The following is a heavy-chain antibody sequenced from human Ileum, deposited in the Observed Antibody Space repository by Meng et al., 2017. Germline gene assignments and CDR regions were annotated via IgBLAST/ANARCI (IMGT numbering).Heavy chain of an antibody. J-gene: IGHJ4*02. CDR3: SRDLSSEWELVG. V-gene: IGHV3-74*01. CDR2: INRDGTST. D-gene: IGHD1-26*01. CDR1: GFTFSNYW. Sequence: EVQLVESGGVLVQPGGSLRLSCAASGFTFSNYWMHWVRQVPGKGLVWVSRINRDGTSTSYADSLEGRFSISRDNAKNTLYLQMNNLRPEDTAVYYCSRDLSSEWELVGWGQGTLVTVSS.